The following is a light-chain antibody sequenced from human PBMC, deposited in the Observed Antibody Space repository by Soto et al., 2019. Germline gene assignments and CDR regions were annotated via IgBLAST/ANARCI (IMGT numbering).Light chain of an antibody. CDR1: ESTSGY. J-gene: IGKJ3*01. CDR2: DAS. CDR3: QQRSNI. Sequence: EIVLTQSPATLSLSPGDTATLSCRASESTSGYLAWYQQKPGQAPRLLIYDASNRATGIPARFSGSGSGTDFTLPISSLEPEDFAVYYCQQRSNIFGPGTKVDIK. V-gene: IGKV3-11*01.